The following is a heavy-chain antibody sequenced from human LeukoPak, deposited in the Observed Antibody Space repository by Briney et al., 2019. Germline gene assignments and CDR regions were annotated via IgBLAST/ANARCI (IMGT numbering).Heavy chain of an antibody. CDR1: GGTFSSYA. CDR3: ASGSRIAAADLALDY. J-gene: IGHJ4*02. CDR2: IIPIFGTV. V-gene: IGHV1-69*13. Sequence: SVKVSCKASGGTFSSYAISWVRQAPGQGLEWMGGIIPIFGTVNYAQKFQGRVTITADESTSTAYTELSSLRSEDTAVYYCASGSRIAAADLALDYWGQGTLVTVSS. D-gene: IGHD6-13*01.